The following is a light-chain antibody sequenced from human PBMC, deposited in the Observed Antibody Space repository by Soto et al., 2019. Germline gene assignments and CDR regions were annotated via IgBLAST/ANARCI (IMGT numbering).Light chain of an antibody. V-gene: IGLV2-11*01. CDR3: CSYAGRYTYV. J-gene: IGLJ1*01. CDR2: DVS. CDR1: RSDVGGYNY. Sequence: QSVLTQPRSVSGSPGQSVTISCTGARSDVGGYNYVSWYQHHPGKAPKLMIYDVSKRPSGVPDRFSGSKSGNTASLTISGLQTEDEDDYYCCSYAGRYTYVFGTGTKXXVL.